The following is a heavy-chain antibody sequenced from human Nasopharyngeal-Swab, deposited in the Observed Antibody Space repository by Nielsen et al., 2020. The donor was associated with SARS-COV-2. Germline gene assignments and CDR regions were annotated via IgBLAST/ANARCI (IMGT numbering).Heavy chain of an antibody. CDR2: ISYDGSNK. D-gene: IGHD4-23*01. CDR1: GFTFSSYA. Sequence: GESLKISCAASGFTFSSYAMRWVRQAPGKGLEWVAVISYDGSNKYYADSVKGRFTISRDNSKNTLYLQMNSLRAEDTAVYYCARDVLRTVVTHGGYWGQGTLVTVSS. J-gene: IGHJ4*02. CDR3: ARDVLRTVVTHGGY. V-gene: IGHV3-30-3*01.